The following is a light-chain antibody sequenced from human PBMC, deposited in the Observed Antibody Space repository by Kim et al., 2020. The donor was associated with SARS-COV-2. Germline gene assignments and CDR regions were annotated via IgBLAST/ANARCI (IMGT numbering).Light chain of an antibody. CDR3: LLFYSGAGI. J-gene: IGLJ2*01. CDR1: TGAVTSGHY. CDR2: HTP. V-gene: IGLV7-46*01. Sequence: PGETVTLTGGSSTGAVTSGHYPYWFQQKPGQAPRTLIYHTPNRHSWTPARFSGSLLGGKAALTLSGAQPEDEAEYYCLLFYSGAGIFGGGTQLTVL.